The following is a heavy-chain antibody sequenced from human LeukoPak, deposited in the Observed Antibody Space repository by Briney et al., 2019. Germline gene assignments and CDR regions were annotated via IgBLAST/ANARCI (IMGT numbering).Heavy chain of an antibody. J-gene: IGHJ5*02. Sequence: ASVKVSCKASGYTFTSYGISWVRQAPGQGLEWMGWISAYNGNTNYAQKLQGRVTMTTDPSTRTAYMELRSLRSDDTAVYYCARDWVGYYGSGSGGDWFDPWGQGTLVTVSS. CDR1: GYTFTSYG. V-gene: IGHV1-18*01. D-gene: IGHD3-10*01. CDR3: ARDWVGYYGSGSGGDWFDP. CDR2: ISAYNGNT.